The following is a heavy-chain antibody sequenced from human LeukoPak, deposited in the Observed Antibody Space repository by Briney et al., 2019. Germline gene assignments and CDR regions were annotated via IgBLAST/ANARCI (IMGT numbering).Heavy chain of an antibody. D-gene: IGHD5-18*01. CDR3: ARSVDTAMRDDY. V-gene: IGHV3-21*06. CDR1: GFTFSSYS. CDR2: ISHSRSYI. Sequence: GGSLRLSCAASGFTFSSYSMHWVRQAPGKGLEWVSSISHSRSYIYYADSVKGRFTISRDNAKSSLYLQMNSLRAEDTAVYYCARSVDTAMRDDYWGQGTLVTVSS. J-gene: IGHJ4*02.